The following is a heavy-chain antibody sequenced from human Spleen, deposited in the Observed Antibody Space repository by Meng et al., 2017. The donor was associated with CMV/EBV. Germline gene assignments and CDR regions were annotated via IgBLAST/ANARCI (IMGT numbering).Heavy chain of an antibody. Sequence: GESLKISCAASGFTFSSYGMHWVRQAPGKGLEWVAFIRYDGSNKYYADSVKGRFTISRDNSKNTLYLQMNSLRAEDTAAYYCANRVGIGVAGNGGGQGTLVTVS. CDR1: GFTFSSYG. CDR2: IRYDGSNK. V-gene: IGHV3-30*02. J-gene: IGHJ4*02. CDR3: ANRVGIGVAGNG. D-gene: IGHD6-19*01.